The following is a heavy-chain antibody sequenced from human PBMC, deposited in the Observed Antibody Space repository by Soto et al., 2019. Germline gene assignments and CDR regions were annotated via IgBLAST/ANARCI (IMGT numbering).Heavy chain of an antibody. CDR1: GYTFTDYF. J-gene: IGHJ5*02. CDR3: ARVTLKAGNWLDP. V-gene: IGHV1-2*02. CDR2: INPKSRGT. Sequence: ASVKVSCKASGYTFTDYFIHWVRQAPGQGFEWMGWINPKSRGTTYAQKFQGRVTMTRDTSNTTAYMELRGLRPDDTAVYYCARVTLKAGNWLDPWGQGTLVTVSS.